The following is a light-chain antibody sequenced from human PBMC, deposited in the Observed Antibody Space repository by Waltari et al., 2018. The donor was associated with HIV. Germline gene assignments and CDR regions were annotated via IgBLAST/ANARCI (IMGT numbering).Light chain of an antibody. CDR3: MIWHSSAWV. J-gene: IGLJ3*02. Sequence: QAFLTQPSSLSASPGASASLTCTLRSVLHVYTYMRYWYHQKPGSPPQYLLNYKSDSVKKQGSGVPSRFSGSKDASANAGTLIIYGIRSEDEDDYYCMIWHSSAWVFGGGTKLTVL. CDR1: SVLHVYTYM. CDR2: YKSDSVK. V-gene: IGLV5-45*02.